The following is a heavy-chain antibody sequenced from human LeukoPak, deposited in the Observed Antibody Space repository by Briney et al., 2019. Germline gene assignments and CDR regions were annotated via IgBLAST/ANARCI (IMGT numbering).Heavy chain of an antibody. D-gene: IGHD6-19*01. CDR1: GFSFSSYG. Sequence: PGRSLRLSCAASGFSFSSYGMHWVRQAPDKGLEWVAVIWYDGSNEDYADSVKGRFTNSRDNSKNTLYLQMNSLRAEDTAVYYCARGLSSTVAGTPKYYFDYWGQGTLVTVSS. J-gene: IGHJ4*02. CDR2: IWYDGSNE. CDR3: ARGLSSTVAGTPKYYFDY. V-gene: IGHV3-33*01.